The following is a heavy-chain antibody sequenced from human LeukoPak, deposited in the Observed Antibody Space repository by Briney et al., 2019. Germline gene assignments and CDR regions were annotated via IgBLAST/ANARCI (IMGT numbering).Heavy chain of an antibody. CDR1: GFTFSSYA. CDR2: ISYDGSNK. D-gene: IGHD2-2*01. CDR3: ARYQLLLSAFGY. J-gene: IGHJ4*02. V-gene: IGHV3-30-3*01. Sequence: GGSLRLSCAASGFTFSSYAMHWVRQAPGKGLEWVAVISYDGSNKYYADSVKGRFTISRDNSKNTLYLQMNSLRAEDTAVYYCARYQLLLSAFGYWGQGTLVTVSS.